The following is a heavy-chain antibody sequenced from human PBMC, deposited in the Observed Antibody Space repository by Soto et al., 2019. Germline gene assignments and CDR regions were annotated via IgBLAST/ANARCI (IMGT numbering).Heavy chain of an antibody. CDR2: RYYSEST. Sequence: SETLSLTCTVSGGSITTGGYYWSWIRQLPGKGLEWIGHRYYSESTYYNPSLKSRVSISLDTSKNQFSLKLSFVTAADTAMYYCARTKCSGGSCYSWSLDYWGQRTPVLVSS. V-gene: IGHV4-31*03. CDR3: ARTKCSGGSCYSWSLDY. CDR1: GGSITTGGYY. J-gene: IGHJ4*02. D-gene: IGHD2-15*01.